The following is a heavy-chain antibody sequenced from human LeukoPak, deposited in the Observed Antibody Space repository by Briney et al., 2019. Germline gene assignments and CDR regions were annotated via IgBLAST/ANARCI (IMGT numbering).Heavy chain of an antibody. Sequence: GGSLRLSCAASGFTFSSYWMSWVRQAPGKGLEWVAHIKQDGSEKYYVDSVKGRFTISRDNAKNSLYLQMNSLRAEDTAVYYCARDGYNYYFDYWGQGTLVTVSS. V-gene: IGHV3-7*01. CDR3: ARDGYNYYFDY. J-gene: IGHJ4*02. D-gene: IGHD5-12*01. CDR1: GFTFSSYW. CDR2: IKQDGSEK.